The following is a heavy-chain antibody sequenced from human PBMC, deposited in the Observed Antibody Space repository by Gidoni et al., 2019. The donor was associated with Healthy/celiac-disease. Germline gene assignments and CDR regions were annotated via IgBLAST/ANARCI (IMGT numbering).Heavy chain of an antibody. CDR2: IYSGGST. CDR1: GFTVSSNY. V-gene: IGHV3-53*02. CDR3: ARAPYSSSPMPMDV. J-gene: IGHJ6*03. D-gene: IGHD6-13*01. Sequence: EVQLVATGGGLIQPGGSLRLSCAASGFTVSSNYMSWVRQAPGKGLEWVSVIYSGGSTYYADSVKGRCTISRDNSKNTLYLQMNSLRAEDTAVYYCARAPYSSSPMPMDVWGKGTTVTVSS.